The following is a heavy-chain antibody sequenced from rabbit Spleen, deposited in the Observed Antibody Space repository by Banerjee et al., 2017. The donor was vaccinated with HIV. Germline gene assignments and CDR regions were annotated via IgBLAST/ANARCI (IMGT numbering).Heavy chain of an antibody. CDR3: ARDTSSSFSSYGMDL. J-gene: IGHJ6*01. D-gene: IGHD1-1*01. CDR1: GVSFSSSSY. CDR2: IDAGSSGFT. V-gene: IGHV1S45*01. Sequence: QEQLEESGGDLVKPGTSLTLTCTASGVSFSSSSYMCWVRQAPGKGLEWIACIDAGSSGFTYFATWAKGRFTCSKTSSTTVTLQMTRLTAADTATYFCARDTSSSFSSYGMDLWGQGTLVTVS.